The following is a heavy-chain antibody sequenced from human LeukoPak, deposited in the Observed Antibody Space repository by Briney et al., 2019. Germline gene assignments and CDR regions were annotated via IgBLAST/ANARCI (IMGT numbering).Heavy chain of an antibody. J-gene: IGHJ4*02. Sequence: GGSLRLSCAASGFTLGNYWMHWVRQAPGKGLLWVSRLSGDGSSTRFADSLKGRFTISRDNAKNTLYLQMNSLRAEDTAVYFCARASTTVPNLLDNWGQGTLVTVSS. CDR3: ARASTTVPNLLDN. CDR1: GFTLGNYW. D-gene: IGHD4-17*01. CDR2: LSGDGSST. V-gene: IGHV3-74*01.